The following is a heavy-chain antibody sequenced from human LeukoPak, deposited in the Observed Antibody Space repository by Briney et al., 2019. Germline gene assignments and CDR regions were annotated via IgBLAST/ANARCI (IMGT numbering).Heavy chain of an antibody. CDR2: ISKSSDAT. D-gene: IGHD3-22*01. Sequence: GGSLRLSCAASGFTFNTYDMSWVRQAPGKGLEWVSLISKSSDATYYAPSVKGRFTISRDNSKNTLYLQMNSLRAEDTAVYYCAKDLDSSGSWPAEYFQHWGQGTLVTVSS. CDR1: GFTFNTYD. J-gene: IGHJ1*01. CDR3: AKDLDSSGSWPAEYFQH. V-gene: IGHV3-23*01.